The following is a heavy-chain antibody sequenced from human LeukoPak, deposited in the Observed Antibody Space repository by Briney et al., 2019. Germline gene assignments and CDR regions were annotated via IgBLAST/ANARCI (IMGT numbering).Heavy chain of an antibody. CDR1: GASVTDYY. D-gene: IGHD7-27*01. V-gene: IGHV4-59*02. J-gene: IGHJ5*02. CDR3: TRGHWGLQS. CDR2: IHHSGNS. Sequence: SETLSLTCTVSGASVTDYYWSGLRQSPGKGLEWISYIHHSGNSDYNPSLRSRVTTSLDTSKNQFSLNLISVTAADTAVYYCTRGHWGLQSWSQGTLVTVSS.